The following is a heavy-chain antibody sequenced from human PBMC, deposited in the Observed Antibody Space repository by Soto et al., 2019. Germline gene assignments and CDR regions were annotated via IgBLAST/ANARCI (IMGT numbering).Heavy chain of an antibody. J-gene: IGHJ4*02. Sequence: SETLSHPNTVSGGSLSSSGDYWGWIRQPPGKGLEWIGSVFYSGFTYHNASLKSRLTISVDTSKNQFSLKLSSVTAADTAVYYCARHMTATNFDYWGQGTLVTVSS. CDR3: ARHMTATNFDY. V-gene: IGHV4-39*01. CDR1: GGSLSSSGDY. CDR2: VFYSGFT. D-gene: IGHD2-21*02.